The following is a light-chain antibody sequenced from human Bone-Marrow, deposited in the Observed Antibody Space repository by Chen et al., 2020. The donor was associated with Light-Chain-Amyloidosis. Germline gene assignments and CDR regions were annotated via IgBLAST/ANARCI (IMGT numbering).Light chain of an antibody. CDR1: QSISSSP. Sequence: EIVLTQSRGTPSLSQGERATLSCRAIQSISSSPLRWYQQKPGQAPRPVIYGASTRATGTPDRFSGSGSGTDFTLTISRLEPEDSAVYFCLQYGTSPPRTFGQGTTVEIK. V-gene: IGKV3-20*01. CDR2: GAS. CDR3: LQYGTSPPRT. J-gene: IGKJ1*01.